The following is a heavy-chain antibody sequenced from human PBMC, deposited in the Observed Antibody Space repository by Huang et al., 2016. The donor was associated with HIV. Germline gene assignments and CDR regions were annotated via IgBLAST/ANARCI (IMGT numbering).Heavy chain of an antibody. Sequence: EVQLVESGGGLIQPGGSLRLSCAASGFTVRGTYMSWVRQAPRKGLECVSVIDSGGTTYFADSVKGRFTFSRDNSKNTVYLQMNSLRADDTAVYYCARGGNTVGYFDNWGQGTLVTVSS. CDR3: ARGGNTVGYFDN. J-gene: IGHJ4*02. CDR1: GFTVRGTY. D-gene: IGHD1-26*01. CDR2: IDSGGTT. V-gene: IGHV3-53*01.